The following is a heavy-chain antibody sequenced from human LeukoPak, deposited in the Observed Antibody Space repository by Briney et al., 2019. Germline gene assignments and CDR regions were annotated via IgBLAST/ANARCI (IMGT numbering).Heavy chain of an antibody. CDR2: ISSSSSTI. CDR3: ARDDYGDGFDY. D-gene: IGHD4-17*01. V-gene: IGHV3-48*01. Sequence: PGGSLRLSCAASGFTFSSYSMNWVRQAPGKGLEWVSYISSSSSTIYYADSVKGRFTISRDNAKNSLYLQMNSLSAEDTAVYYCARDDYGDGFDYWGQGTLVTVSS. CDR1: GFTFSSYS. J-gene: IGHJ4*02.